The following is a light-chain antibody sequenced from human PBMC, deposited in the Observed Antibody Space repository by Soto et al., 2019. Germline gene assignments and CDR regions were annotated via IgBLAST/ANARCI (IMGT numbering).Light chain of an antibody. CDR1: QSFSGW. V-gene: IGKV1-5*01. Sequence: DIQMTQSPSTLSASVGDTVTVTRRASQSFSGWLAWYHQKPGEAPKLLIYDASALPRGVPSRFSGSGSGTKFTLTIASLQPDDFATYYCQQYETFSGTFGPGTKVDIK. CDR3: QQYETFSGT. CDR2: DAS. J-gene: IGKJ1*01.